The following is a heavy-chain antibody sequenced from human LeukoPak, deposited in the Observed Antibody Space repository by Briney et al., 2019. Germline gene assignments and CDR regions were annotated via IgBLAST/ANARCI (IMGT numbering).Heavy chain of an antibody. D-gene: IGHD1-1*01. CDR3: ARGSFSGHNPFDY. CDR1: GFTFSDYY. J-gene: IGHJ4*02. CDR2: ISSSSSYT. Sequence: AGSQRLSCAASGFTFSDYYMSWIRQAPGKGPEWVSYISSSSSYTNYADSVKGRFTISRDNAKNSLYLQMNSLRAEDTAVYYCARGSFSGHNPFDYWGQGTLVTVSS. V-gene: IGHV3-11*03.